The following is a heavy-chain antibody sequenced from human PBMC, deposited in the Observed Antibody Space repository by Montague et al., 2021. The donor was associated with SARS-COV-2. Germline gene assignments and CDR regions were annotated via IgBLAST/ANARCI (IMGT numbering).Heavy chain of an antibody. V-gene: IGHV4-39*07. CDR3: ARVGRRRMVRLCGMDV. Sequence: SETLSLTCTVSGGSISSSSYYWGWIRQPPGKGLDWIGSIYYSGSTYYNPSLRSRVTISVDTSKNQFSLKLSSVTAADTAVYYCARVGRRRMVRLCGMDVWGQGTTVTVSS. CDR2: IYYSGST. J-gene: IGHJ6*02. CDR1: GGSISSSSYY. D-gene: IGHD4/OR15-4a*01.